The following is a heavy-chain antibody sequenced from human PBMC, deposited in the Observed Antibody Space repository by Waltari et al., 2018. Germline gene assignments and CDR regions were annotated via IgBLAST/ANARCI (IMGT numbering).Heavy chain of an antibody. CDR2: IYYSGST. CDR3: ARHKTIAVAATNWFDP. J-gene: IGHJ5*02. V-gene: IGHV4-39*01. CDR1: GGSISSSSYY. Sequence: QLQLQESGPGLVKPSETLSLTCTVSGGSISSSSYYWGWIRQPPGKGLEWIGSIYYSGSTYYNPSLKSRVTIAVDTSKNQFSLKLSSVTAADTAVYYCARHKTIAVAATNWFDPWGQGTLVTVSS. D-gene: IGHD6-19*01.